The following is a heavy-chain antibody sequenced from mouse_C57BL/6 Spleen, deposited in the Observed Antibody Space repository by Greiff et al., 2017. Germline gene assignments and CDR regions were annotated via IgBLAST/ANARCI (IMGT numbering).Heavy chain of an antibody. V-gene: IGHV5-9*01. D-gene: IGHD1-1*01. CDR1: GFTFSSYT. CDR3: ARDYGSRGYFDV. CDR2: ISGGGGNT. Sequence: EVKLMESGGGLVKPGGSLKLSCAASGFTFSSYTMSWVRQTPEKRLEWVATISGGGGNTYYPDSVKGRFTISRDNAKNTLYLQMSSLRSEDTALYYCARDYGSRGYFDVWGTGTTVTVSS. J-gene: IGHJ1*03.